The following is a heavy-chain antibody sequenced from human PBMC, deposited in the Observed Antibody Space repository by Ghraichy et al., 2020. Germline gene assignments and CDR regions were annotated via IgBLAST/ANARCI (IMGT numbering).Heavy chain of an antibody. D-gene: IGHD6-13*01. J-gene: IGHJ5*02. CDR3: VRDREYSSSWHGFDL. CDR2: MHSSGDA. CDR1: GGSFSSYY. V-gene: IGHV4-59*12. Sequence: SETLSLTCTFSGGSFSSYYWSWVRLPPGKGLEWSAYMHSSGDAKYNPSLKSRLTISLDTSKNQFSLKLRSVSAADTAVYYCVRDREYSSSWHGFDLWGQGTLVALSS.